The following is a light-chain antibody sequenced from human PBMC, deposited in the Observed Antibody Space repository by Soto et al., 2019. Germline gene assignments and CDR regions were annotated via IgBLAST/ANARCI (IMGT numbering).Light chain of an antibody. Sequence: EIEMTQSPAALSVSPGQSVTLSCRSSQNIGGNSAWYQQRPGQSPRLLIYAASDRATGVPARFSGSGSGTEFTLTINSLQSEDFAVYYCQQYAQRWTCGQGTKGDIK. J-gene: IGKJ1*01. CDR3: QQYAQRWT. CDR1: QNIGGN. CDR2: AAS. V-gene: IGKV3-15*01.